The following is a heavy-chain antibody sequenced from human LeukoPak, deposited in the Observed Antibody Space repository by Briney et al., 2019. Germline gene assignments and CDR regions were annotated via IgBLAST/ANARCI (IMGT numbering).Heavy chain of an antibody. V-gene: IGHV3-30*18. D-gene: IGHD5-18*01. CDR3: AKDPSGDSFGSYGLDV. CDR1: GFTLSSYD. J-gene: IGHJ6*02. Sequence: GRSLRLSRAPSGFTLSSYDMHWVPQALEKGLEWGALISYEGRNKYYAASVKGRFTISRDNSKNTLYLQMNSRRPEDTAVYYCAKDPSGDSFGSYGLDVWGQGTTVSVSS. CDR2: ISYEGRNK.